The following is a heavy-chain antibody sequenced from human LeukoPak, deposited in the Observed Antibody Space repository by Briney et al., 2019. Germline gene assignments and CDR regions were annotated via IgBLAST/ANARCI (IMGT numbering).Heavy chain of an antibody. CDR3: ARASTGSFYYFDY. V-gene: IGHV4-34*01. Sequence: SETLSLTCAVYGGSFSGYYWSWIRQPPGKGLEWIGEINHSGSTNYNPSLKSRVTMSVDTSENQFSLKLSSVTAADTAVYYCARASTGSFYYFDYWGQGTLVTVSS. CDR2: INHSGST. J-gene: IGHJ4*02. CDR1: GGSFSGYY.